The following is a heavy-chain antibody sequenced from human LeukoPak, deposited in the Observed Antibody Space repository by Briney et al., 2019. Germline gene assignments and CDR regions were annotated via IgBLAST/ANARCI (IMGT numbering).Heavy chain of an antibody. J-gene: IGHJ5*02. CDR1: GYTFTSYG. D-gene: IGHD4-17*01. CDR2: INPNSGGT. Sequence: ASVKVSCKASGYTFTSYGISWVRQAPGQGLEWMGWINPNSGGTNYAQKFQGRVTMTRDTSISTAYMELSRLRSDDTAVYYCARVYSMTTVTTYNWFDPWGQGTLVTVSS. CDR3: ARVYSMTTVTTYNWFDP. V-gene: IGHV1-2*02.